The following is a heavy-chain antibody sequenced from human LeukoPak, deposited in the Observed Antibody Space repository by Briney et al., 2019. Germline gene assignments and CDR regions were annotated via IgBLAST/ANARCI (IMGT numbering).Heavy chain of an antibody. D-gene: IGHD6-19*01. Sequence: GGSLRLSCSASGFTFSSYAMHWVRQAPGKGLEYVSAISSNGGSTYYADSVKGRFTISRDNSKNTLYLQMSSLRAKDTAVYYCVKDAMQWPDYYFDYWGQGTLVTVSS. CDR1: GFTFSSYA. V-gene: IGHV3-64D*06. J-gene: IGHJ4*02. CDR3: VKDAMQWPDYYFDY. CDR2: ISSNGGST.